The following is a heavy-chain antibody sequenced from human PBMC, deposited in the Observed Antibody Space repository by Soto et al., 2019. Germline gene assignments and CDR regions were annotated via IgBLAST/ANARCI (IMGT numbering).Heavy chain of an antibody. CDR3: ARYYYYGSGSLGYYYGMDV. D-gene: IGHD3-10*01. Sequence: PPETLSLTCTVSGRSISSSSYYWGWLRQPPGKGLEWIGSIYYSGSTYYNPSLKSRVTIPVDTSKNQFSLKLSSVTAADTAVYYCARYYYYGSGSLGYYYGMDVWGQGTTVTVSS. V-gene: IGHV4-39*01. CDR1: GRSISSSSYY. CDR2: IYYSGST. J-gene: IGHJ6*02.